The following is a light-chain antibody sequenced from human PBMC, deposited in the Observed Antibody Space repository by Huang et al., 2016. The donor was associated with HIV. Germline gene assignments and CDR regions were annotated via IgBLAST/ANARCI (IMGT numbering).Light chain of an antibody. V-gene: IGKV1-9*01. CDR1: QDITTY. CDR3: QQLNVYPFT. J-gene: IGKJ5*01. CDR2: DAS. Sequence: IQLTQSPSSLSASIGDRVTIPCRASQDITTYLAWYQQKPGQAPRLLIFDASTLQSGVPSRFSGSGSGTDFTLTISSLQPEDFATYYCQQLNVYPFTFGQGTRLEMK.